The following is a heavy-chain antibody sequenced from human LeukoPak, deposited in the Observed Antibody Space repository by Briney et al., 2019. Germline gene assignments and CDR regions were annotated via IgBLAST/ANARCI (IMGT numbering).Heavy chain of an antibody. CDR3: ARGTLRYCSGGSCYGRGLVWFDP. D-gene: IGHD2-15*01. CDR1: GGSLSGYY. CDR2: INHSVST. V-gene: IGHV4-34*01. J-gene: IGHJ5*02. Sequence: SETLSLTCAVYGGSLSGYYWSWVRQPQGQGREWIGDINHSVSTNYNPSLKSRVTISVDTSKNQSSLRLRSVPAEDTAVYYCARGTLRYCSGGSCYGRGLVWFDPWGQGTLVTVSS.